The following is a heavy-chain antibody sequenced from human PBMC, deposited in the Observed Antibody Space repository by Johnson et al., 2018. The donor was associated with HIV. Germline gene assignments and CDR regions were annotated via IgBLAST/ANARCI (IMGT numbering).Heavy chain of an antibody. D-gene: IGHD6-19*01. CDR2: ISYDGSNK. CDR1: GLTFSSYG. J-gene: IGHJ3*02. V-gene: IGHV3-30*19. Sequence: QVQLVESGGGVVQPGGSLRLSCAASGLTFSSYGMHWVRQAPGKGLEWVAVISYDGSNKYYADSVKGRFTISRDNSKNTLYLQMNSLRADDTAMYYCAKGFSGWPHDAFDIWGQGTMVTVSS. CDR3: AKGFSGWPHDAFDI.